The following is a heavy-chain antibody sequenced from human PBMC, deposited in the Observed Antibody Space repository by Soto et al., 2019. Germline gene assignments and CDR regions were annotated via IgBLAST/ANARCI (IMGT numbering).Heavy chain of an antibody. CDR1: GFTFSTYG. CDR2: IWFDGSNK. V-gene: IGHV3-33*01. D-gene: IGHD5-12*01. CDR3: ARERDGYNRVFDC. Sequence: QVQLVESGGGVVQPGRSLRLSCAASGFTFSTYGMHWVRQTPGKGLEWVAVIWFDGSNKSYADSVKGRFTVSRDNSKNTRSLQMYSRRAEDTAVYYGARERDGYNRVFDCWGQGTLVTVSS. J-gene: IGHJ4*02.